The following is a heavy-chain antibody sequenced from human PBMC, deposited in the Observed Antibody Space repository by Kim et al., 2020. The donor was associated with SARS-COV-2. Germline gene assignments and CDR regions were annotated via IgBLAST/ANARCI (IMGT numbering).Heavy chain of an antibody. D-gene: IGHD2-15*01. CDR1: GGSISGYY. V-gene: IGHV4-59*08. Sequence: SETLSLSCTVSGGSISGYYWSWIRQPPGKGLEWLGYIFFTGTTNYNPSLKSRVTISVDTSKNHFSLELTSVTAADTAVYYCARHHSPLGAYSAVHDAFDIWGQGTAVSVSS. J-gene: IGHJ3*02. CDR3: ARHHSPLGAYSAVHDAFDI. CDR2: IFFTGTT.